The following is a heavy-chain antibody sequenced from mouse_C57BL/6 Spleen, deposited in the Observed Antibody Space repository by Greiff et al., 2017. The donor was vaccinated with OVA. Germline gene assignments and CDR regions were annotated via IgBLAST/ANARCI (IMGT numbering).Heavy chain of an antibody. D-gene: IGHD1-1*01. CDR1: GYAFPNYL. CDR3: ARSPLYYGSSYYAMDY. CDR2: INPGSGGT. V-gene: IGHV1-54*01. Sequence: VKLMESGAELVRPGTSVKVSCKASGYAFPNYLIEWVKQRPGQGLEWIGVINPGSGGTNYNEKFKGKATLTADKSSSTAYMQLSSLTSEDSAVYFCARSPLYYGSSYYAMDYWGQGTSVTVSS. J-gene: IGHJ4*01.